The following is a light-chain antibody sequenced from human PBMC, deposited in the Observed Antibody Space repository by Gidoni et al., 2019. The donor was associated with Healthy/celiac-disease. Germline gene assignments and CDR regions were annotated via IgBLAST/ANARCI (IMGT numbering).Light chain of an antibody. J-gene: IGLJ2*01. CDR1: SSNVGGYNY. Sequence: QSALTQPASVSGSPGPPITISCTGTSSNVGGYNYVSWYQQHPGKAPKLMIYDVSNRPSGVSNLFSGSKSGNTASLTISGLQAEDEADYYCSSYTSSSTLVFGGGTKLTVL. V-gene: IGLV2-14*03. CDR3: SSYTSSSTLV. CDR2: DVS.